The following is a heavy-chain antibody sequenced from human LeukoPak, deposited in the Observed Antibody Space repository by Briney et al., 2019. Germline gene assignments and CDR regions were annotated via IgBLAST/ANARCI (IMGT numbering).Heavy chain of an antibody. CDR3: ARERVVPAATIGYYYYGMGV. D-gene: IGHD2-2*01. CDR2: IYHSGST. J-gene: IGHJ6*04. CDR1: GGSISSSNW. Sequence: PSETLSLTCAVSGGSISSSNWWSWVRQSPGKGLEWIGEIYHSGSTNYNPSLKSRVTISVDKSKNQFSLKLSSVTAADTAVYYCARERVVPAATIGYYYYGMGVWGKGTTVTVSS. V-gene: IGHV4-4*02.